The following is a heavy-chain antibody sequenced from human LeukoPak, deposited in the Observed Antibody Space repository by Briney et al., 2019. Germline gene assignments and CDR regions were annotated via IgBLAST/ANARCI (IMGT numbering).Heavy chain of an antibody. Sequence: TGGSLGLSCAASGFTFSSYSMNWVRQAPGKGLEWVSSISSSSSYIYYADSVKGRFTISRDNAKNSLYLQMNGLRAEDTAVYYCARGAAAGLLFDYWGQGTLVTVSS. CDR1: GFTFSSYS. CDR2: ISSSSSYI. CDR3: ARGAAAGLLFDY. D-gene: IGHD6-13*01. J-gene: IGHJ4*02. V-gene: IGHV3-21*01.